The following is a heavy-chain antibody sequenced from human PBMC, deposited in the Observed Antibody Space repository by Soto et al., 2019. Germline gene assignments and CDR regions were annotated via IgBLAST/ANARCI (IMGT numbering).Heavy chain of an antibody. CDR3: AKDLIDYRNSYFDY. D-gene: IGHD4-4*01. CDR2: ITSVGYT. CDR1: GFTFSIYG. V-gene: IGHV3-23*01. J-gene: IGHJ4*02. Sequence: GGSLRLSCAASGFTFSIYGMHWVLQAPWKGLEWVAAITSVGYTYYVDSLKGRFTISRDNSKNTLYLQMNSLRAEDTAVYYCAKDLIDYRNSYFDYWGQGTLVTVSS.